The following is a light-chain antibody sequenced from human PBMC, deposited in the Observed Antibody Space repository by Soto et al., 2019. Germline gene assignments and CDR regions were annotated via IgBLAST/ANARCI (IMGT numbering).Light chain of an antibody. CDR3: QQYGCSRLT. CDR1: QSVSSSY. CDR2: AAS. J-gene: IGKJ1*01. Sequence: EVVLTQSPGTLSLSPGERTTLSCRASQSVSSSYLAWYQQKPGQAPRLLIYAASSRAAAIPDRFSGSGSGTDFTLTISRLEPEDCAVYYCQQYGCSRLTFGQGTKVEIK. V-gene: IGKV3-20*01.